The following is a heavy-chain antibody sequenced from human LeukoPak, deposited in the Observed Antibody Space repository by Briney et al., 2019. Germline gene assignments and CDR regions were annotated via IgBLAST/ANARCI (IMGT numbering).Heavy chain of an antibody. CDR1: GGSISSSSYY. Sequence: SETLSLTCTVSGGSISSSSYYWGWIRQPPGKGLEWIGSIYYSGSTNYNPSLKSRVTISVDKSKNQFSLKLSSVTAADTAVYYCARDKFPLVGATGDDAFDIWGQGTMVAVSS. CDR2: IYYSGST. CDR3: ARDKFPLVGATGDDAFDI. V-gene: IGHV4-39*07. D-gene: IGHD1-26*01. J-gene: IGHJ3*02.